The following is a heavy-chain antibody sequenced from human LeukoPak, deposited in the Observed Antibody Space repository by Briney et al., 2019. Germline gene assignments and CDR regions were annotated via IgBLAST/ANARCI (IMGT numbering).Heavy chain of an antibody. J-gene: IGHJ6*02. CDR1: GYNFTNYW. V-gene: IGHV5-51*01. CDR3: ARQTVVTSALYYYYYGMDV. Sequence: GESLKISCKGSGYNFTNYWIGWVRQMPGKGLEWMGIIYPGDSDTRYSPSFQGQVTISADKSISTAYLQWSSLKASDTAMYYCARQTVVTSALYYYYYGMDVWGQGTTVTVSS. D-gene: IGHD4-23*01. CDR2: IYPGDSDT.